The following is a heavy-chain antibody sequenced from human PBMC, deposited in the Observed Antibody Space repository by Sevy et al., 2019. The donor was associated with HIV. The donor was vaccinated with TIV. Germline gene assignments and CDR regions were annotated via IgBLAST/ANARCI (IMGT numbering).Heavy chain of an antibody. CDR1: GFTFDDYA. D-gene: IGHD3-10*01. CDR3: ARVSAGYGSGLNYYYGMDV. J-gene: IGHJ6*02. V-gene: IGHV3-53*01. Sequence: GGSLRLSCAASGFTFDDYAMHWVRQAPGKGLEWVSVIYSGGSTYYADSVKGRFTISRDNSKNTLYLQMNSLRAEDTAVYYCARVSAGYGSGLNYYYGMDVWGQGTTVTVSS. CDR2: IYSGGST.